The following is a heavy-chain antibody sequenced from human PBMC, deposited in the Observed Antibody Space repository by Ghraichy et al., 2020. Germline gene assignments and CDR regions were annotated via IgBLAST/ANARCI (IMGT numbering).Heavy chain of an antibody. J-gene: IGHJ4*02. CDR3: ARGGRAYSYGFHY. Sequence: ASVKVSCKASGYKFTGFYLHWVRQAPGQGLEWMGWMNPHNGDTNYAQNFQGRVTMTRDTSITTAYMELSRLTSDDTAIYYCARGGRAYSYGFHYWGPGTVVTFSS. V-gene: IGHV1-2*02. D-gene: IGHD5-18*01. CDR2: MNPHNGDT. CDR1: GYKFTGFY.